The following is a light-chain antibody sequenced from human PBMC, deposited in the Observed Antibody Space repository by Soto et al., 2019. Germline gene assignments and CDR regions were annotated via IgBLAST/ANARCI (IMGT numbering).Light chain of an antibody. V-gene: IGKV1-39*01. J-gene: IGKJ1*01. CDR2: AAS. CDR3: QQSYTSWWT. Sequence: DIQMPQSPSSLSASVGDRVSITCRASQSISTHLSWYQQKPGKAPKLLIYAASSLQSWVPSRFTGSGSGTDFTLTISSLQPEDFATYYCQQSYTSWWTFGQGTKVDIK. CDR1: QSISTH.